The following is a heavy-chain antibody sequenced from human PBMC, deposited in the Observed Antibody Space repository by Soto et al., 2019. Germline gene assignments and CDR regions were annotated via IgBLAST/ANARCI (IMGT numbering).Heavy chain of an antibody. CDR1: GGSISSGGYS. CDR2: IYHSGST. D-gene: IGHD5-12*01. J-gene: IGHJ4*02. V-gene: IGHV4-30-2*01. Sequence: QLQLQESGSGLVKPSQTLSLTCAVSGGSISSGGYSWSWIRQPPGKGLEWIGYIYHSGSTYYNPSLKSRVXXSXDXXKNQFSLKLSSVTAADTAVYYCARGGKDGYKRFDYWGQGTLVTVSS. CDR3: ARGGKDGYKRFDY.